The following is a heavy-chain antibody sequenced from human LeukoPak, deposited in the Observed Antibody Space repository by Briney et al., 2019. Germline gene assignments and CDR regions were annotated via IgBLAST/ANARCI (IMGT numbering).Heavy chain of an antibody. CDR2: ISGSGGST. V-gene: IGHV3-23*01. CDR3: AKVVIGELGAYYFDY. J-gene: IGHJ4*02. D-gene: IGHD3-10*01. CDR1: GFTFSSYA. Sequence: GGSLRLSCAASGFTFSSYAMSWVRQAPGKGLEWVSAISGSGGSTYYADSVKGRFTISGDNSKNTLHLQMNSLRAEDTAVYYCAKVVIGELGAYYFDYWGQGTLVTVSS.